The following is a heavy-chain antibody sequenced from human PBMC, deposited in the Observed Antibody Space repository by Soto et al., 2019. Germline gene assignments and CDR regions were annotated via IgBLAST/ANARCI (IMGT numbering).Heavy chain of an antibody. V-gene: IGHV1-69*13. CDR1: GGTFNTHA. Sequence: PSVKVSCKTSGGTFNTHAISWVRQAPGHGFEWMGGIVPIYGIPSHAQKFQGRVTITADEPTTTVYMELSSLRSDDTAVYYCARGPNWNARYYYYGMDVWGQGTTVTVSS. CDR3: ARGPNWNARYYYYGMDV. CDR2: IVPIYGIP. D-gene: IGHD1-1*01. J-gene: IGHJ6*02.